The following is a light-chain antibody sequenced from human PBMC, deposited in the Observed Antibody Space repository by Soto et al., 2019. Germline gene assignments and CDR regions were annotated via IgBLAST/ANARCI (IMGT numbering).Light chain of an antibody. CDR3: QQYNRYPYT. J-gene: IGKJ2*01. Sequence: DIQMTQFPSTLSASVGDRVTITCRASQSISSWLAWYQQKPGKAPKLLIYKASSLESGVPSRFSGSGSGTEFTLTISSLQPDDFATYYCQQYNRYPYTFGQGTKVDIK. V-gene: IGKV1-5*03. CDR1: QSISSW. CDR2: KAS.